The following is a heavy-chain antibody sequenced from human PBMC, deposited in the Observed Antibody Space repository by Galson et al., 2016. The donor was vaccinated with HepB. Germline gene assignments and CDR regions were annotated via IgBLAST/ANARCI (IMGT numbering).Heavy chain of an antibody. Sequence: SLRLSCAAFGFTYNTYNMDWVRQAPGKGLEWVSYISGSSGNIYYADSVKGRFTTSRDNAKNSLYLQMNSMRDEDTAVYYCATQGGPGGYPGPGQYYYGMDVWGQGTTVIVSS. CDR2: ISGSSGNI. CDR3: ATQGGPGGYPGPGQYYYGMDV. J-gene: IGHJ6*02. CDR1: GFTYNTYN. V-gene: IGHV3-48*02. D-gene: IGHD2-2*01.